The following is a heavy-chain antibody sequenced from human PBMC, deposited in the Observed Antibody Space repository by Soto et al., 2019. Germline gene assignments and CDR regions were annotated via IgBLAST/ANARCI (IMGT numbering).Heavy chain of an antibody. CDR1: GYTFTSYG. V-gene: IGHV1-18*01. J-gene: IGHJ5*02. Sequence: QVQLVQSGAEVKKPGASVKVSCKASGYTFTSYGISWVRQAPGQGLEWMGWISAYNGNTNYAQKLQGRVTMTTDTTTSTAYMGLRSLRSDDTAVYYCARYGTYYYGSGSSNWFDPWGQGTLVTVSS. CDR2: ISAYNGNT. CDR3: ARYGTYYYGSGSSNWFDP. D-gene: IGHD3-10*01.